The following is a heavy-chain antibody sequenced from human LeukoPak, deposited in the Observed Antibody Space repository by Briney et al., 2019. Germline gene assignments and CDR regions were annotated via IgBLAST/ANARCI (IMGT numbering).Heavy chain of an antibody. Sequence: GGSLRLSCAASGFSFSTYWMSWVRQAPGKGLEWVGSIKQDGSERYYVDSVKGRFTISRDNAKNSLYLQLNSLRVEDTAVYYCASHDFWNPFFDYWGQGTLVTVSS. CDR3: ASHDFWNPFFDY. CDR1: GFSFSTYW. CDR2: IKQDGSER. D-gene: IGHD3-3*01. V-gene: IGHV3-7*01. J-gene: IGHJ4*02.